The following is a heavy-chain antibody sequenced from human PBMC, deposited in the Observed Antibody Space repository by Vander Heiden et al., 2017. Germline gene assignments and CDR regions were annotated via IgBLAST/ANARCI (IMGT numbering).Heavy chain of an antibody. J-gene: IGHJ4*02. CDR2: ISYDGSNK. D-gene: IGHD4-17*01. CDR3: ATSYGDYPPAESDY. Sequence: QVQLVESGGGVVQPGGSVRLSCAASRSPFSRFAVHWVRQAPCKGLERVAVISYDGSNKIYADFVMGRFIISRDNSENTVYLQMNSLGTEDTAVYYCATSYGDYPPAESDYWGQGTLVTVSS. V-gene: IGHV3-30-3*01. CDR1: RSPFSRFA.